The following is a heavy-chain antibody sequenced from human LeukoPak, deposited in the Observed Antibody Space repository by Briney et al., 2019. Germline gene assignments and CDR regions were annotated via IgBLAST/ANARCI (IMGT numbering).Heavy chain of an antibody. V-gene: IGHV3-7*01. CDR3: ARARDFDLYYFDY. J-gene: IGHJ4*02. CDR2: INQGGSEK. D-gene: IGHD3-10*01. Sequence: GGSLRLSCTASEFTITNYYMSWVRQAPGKGLEWVANINQGGSEKYFVDSVKGRFTISRDNARNSLYLQMSSLRAEDTAVYYCARARDFDLYYFDYWGQGTLVTVSS. CDR1: EFTITNYY.